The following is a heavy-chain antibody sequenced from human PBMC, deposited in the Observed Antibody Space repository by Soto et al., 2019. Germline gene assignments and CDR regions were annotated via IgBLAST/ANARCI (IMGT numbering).Heavy chain of an antibody. V-gene: IGHV1-18*01. CDR2: INTYNGNT. CDR1: GYSFTRYG. CDR3: AMVDLYVTPSPQDV. J-gene: IGHJ6*02. D-gene: IGHD3-16*01. Sequence: QVQLVQSRAEVKNPGASVKVSCKASGYSFTRYGIAWARQAPGQGLEWMGWINTYNGNTNYAQNLQGRVTLTTDTSTSTAYMELTSLRSKDTAIYYCAMVDLYVTPSPQDVWGQGTTVIVSS.